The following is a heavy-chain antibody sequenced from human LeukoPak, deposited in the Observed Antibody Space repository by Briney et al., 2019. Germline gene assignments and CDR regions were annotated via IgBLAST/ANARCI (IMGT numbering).Heavy chain of an antibody. CDR1: GFTFSSYA. CDR2: ISGSGGST. D-gene: IGHD3-16*01. V-gene: IGHV3-23*01. Sequence: GGSLRLSCAASGFTFSSYAMSWVRQAPGKGLEWVSAISGSGGSTYYADSVKGRFTISRDNSKNTLYLQMNSLRAEDTAVYYCARPVITFGGVMPREGFDYWGQGTLVTVSS. CDR3: ARPVITFGGVMPREGFDY. J-gene: IGHJ4*02.